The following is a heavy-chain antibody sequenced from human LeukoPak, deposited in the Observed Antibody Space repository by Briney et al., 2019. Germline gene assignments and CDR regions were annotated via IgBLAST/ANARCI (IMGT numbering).Heavy chain of an antibody. J-gene: IGHJ6*02. CDR1: GVSFSGYY. Sequence: SETLSLTCAVYGVSFSGYYWSWIRQPPGKGLEWIGEINHSGSTNYNPSLKSRVTISVDTSKNQFSLKLSSVTAADTAVYYCASLKTVYYGMDVWGQGTTVTVSS. CDR3: ASLKTVYYGMDV. V-gene: IGHV4-34*01. D-gene: IGHD4-17*01. CDR2: INHSGST.